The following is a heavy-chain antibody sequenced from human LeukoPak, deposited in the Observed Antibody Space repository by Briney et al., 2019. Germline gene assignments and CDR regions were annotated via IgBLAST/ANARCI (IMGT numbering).Heavy chain of an antibody. CDR2: IYHSGST. Sequence: SETLSLTCAVSGGSISSSNWWSWVRQPPGKGLEWIGEIYHSGSTNYNPSLKSRVTISVDKSKNQFSLKLSSVTAADTAVYYCARWTRFGELTPFSFDYWGQGTLVTVSS. CDR1: GGSISSSNW. D-gene: IGHD3-10*01. CDR3: ARWTRFGELTPFSFDY. V-gene: IGHV4-4*02. J-gene: IGHJ4*02.